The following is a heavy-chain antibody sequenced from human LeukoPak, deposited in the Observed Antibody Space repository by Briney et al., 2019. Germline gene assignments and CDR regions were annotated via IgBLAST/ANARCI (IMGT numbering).Heavy chain of an antibody. CDR2: INPYTGGT. CDR1: GYSFTGHY. Sequence: ASVKVSCKASGYSFTGHYIHWVRQAPGQGLEWMGWINPYTGGTNQAQKFQGRVTMTRDTSISTAYMELTRLKSDDTAIYYCARDRQWLEPYYFDYWGQGTLVTVSS. J-gene: IGHJ4*02. CDR3: ARDRQWLEPYYFDY. V-gene: IGHV1-2*02. D-gene: IGHD6-19*01.